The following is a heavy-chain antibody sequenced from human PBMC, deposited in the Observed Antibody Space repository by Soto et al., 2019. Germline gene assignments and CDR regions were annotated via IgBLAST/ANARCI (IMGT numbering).Heavy chain of an antibody. CDR2: IYYSGST. CDR3: ARGKLRGPSKERMWAFDI. Sequence: LPTRTVTCALSRNSISSSSYYWGLIRQPPGKGLAWIGSIYYSGSTYYNPSLKSRVTISVDTSKNQFSLKLSSVTAADTAVYYCARGKLRGPSKERMWAFDIWGKGTMVT. CDR1: RNSISSSSYY. V-gene: IGHV4-39*07. D-gene: IGHD2-2*01. J-gene: IGHJ3*02.